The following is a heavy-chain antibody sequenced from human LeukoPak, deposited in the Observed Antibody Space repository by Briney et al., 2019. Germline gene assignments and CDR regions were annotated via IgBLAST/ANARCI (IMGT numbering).Heavy chain of an antibody. Sequence: ASVKVSCKASGYTFTSYGISWVRQAPRQGLEWMGWINPNSGGTNYAQKFQGRVTMTRDTSISTAYMELSRLRSDDTAVYYCARDHSSSWYAPPYNWFDPWGQGTLSPSPQ. CDR1: GYTFTSYG. D-gene: IGHD6-13*01. J-gene: IGHJ5*02. CDR2: INPNSGGT. CDR3: ARDHSSSWYAPPYNWFDP. V-gene: IGHV1-2*02.